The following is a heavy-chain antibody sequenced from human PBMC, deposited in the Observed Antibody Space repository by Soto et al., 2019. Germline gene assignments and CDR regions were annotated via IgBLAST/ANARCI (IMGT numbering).Heavy chain of an antibody. CDR3: ARGPEGITMVRGVIGWFDP. J-gene: IGHJ5*02. CDR2: IYYSGST. CDR1: GGSMISYY. D-gene: IGHD3-10*01. Sequence: SETLSLTCTVSGGSMISYYWSWIRQPPGKGLEWIGYIYYSGSTNYNPSLKSRVTISVDTSKNQFSLKLSSVTAADTAVYYCARGPEGITMVRGVIGWFDPWGQGTLVTVSS. V-gene: IGHV4-59*01.